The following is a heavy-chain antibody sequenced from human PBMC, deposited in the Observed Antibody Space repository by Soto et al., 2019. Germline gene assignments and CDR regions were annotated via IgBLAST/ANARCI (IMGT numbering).Heavy chain of an antibody. J-gene: IGHJ3*01. V-gene: IGHV3-73*02. CDR2: FRSKAHRHAT. CDR1: GFTFSDSS. D-gene: IGHD4-17*01. CDR3: ARAPDYGD. Sequence: EVQLVESGGNLVQPGGSLKLSCAASGFTFSDSSIHWVRQASGKGLEWLGRFRSKAHRHATAYAASLTGRFIISRDDSKNTAYLQMNSLQIDDTAVYFCARAPDYGDWGQGTKVTVSP.